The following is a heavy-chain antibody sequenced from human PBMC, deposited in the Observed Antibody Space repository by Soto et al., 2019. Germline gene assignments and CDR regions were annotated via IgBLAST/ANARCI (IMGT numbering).Heavy chain of an antibody. CDR1: GFTFSNYA. D-gene: IGHD3-9*01. J-gene: IGHJ4*02. CDR3: AKDESAGYYYFDY. Sequence: GGSLRLSCAASGFTFSNYAMSWVRQAPGKGLGWVSVISNNGGSTYYADSVKGRFTISRDNSKNTLYLQMNSLRAGDTAVYYCAKDESAGYYYFDYWGQGTLVTVSS. V-gene: IGHV3-23*01. CDR2: ISNNGGST.